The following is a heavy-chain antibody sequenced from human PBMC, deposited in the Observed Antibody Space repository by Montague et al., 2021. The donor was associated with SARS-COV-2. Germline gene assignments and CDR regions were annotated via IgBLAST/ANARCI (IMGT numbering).Heavy chain of an antibody. CDR2: TYYRSNWYN. J-gene: IGHJ4*02. CDR1: GDSVSSYSAA. D-gene: IGHD3-22*01. V-gene: IGHV6-1*01. CDR3: ARGVYYDGSGYYSFDY. Sequence: CAISGDSVSSYSAAWNWIRQSPSIGLEWLGRTYYRSNWYNDYALSVKSRITINPDTSNNHFSLQLNSVTPEDTAMYYCARGVYYDGSGYYSFDYWGQGTLVTVSS.